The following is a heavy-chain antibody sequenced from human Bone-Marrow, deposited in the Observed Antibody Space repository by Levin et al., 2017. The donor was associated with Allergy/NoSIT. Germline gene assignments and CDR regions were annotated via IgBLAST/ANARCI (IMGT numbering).Heavy chain of an antibody. CDR3: AKNAATSRANFDY. CDR1: GFTFSSHS. Sequence: PGGSLRLSCAASGFTFSSHSMTWVRQAPGKGLEWVSAIDASGAGTVYADSVEGRFAISRDNSKNTLYLQMNSLRAEDTALYYCAKNAATSRANFDYWGQGTLVTVSS. J-gene: IGHJ4*02. V-gene: IGHV3-23*01. D-gene: IGHD4-11*01. CDR2: IDASGAGT.